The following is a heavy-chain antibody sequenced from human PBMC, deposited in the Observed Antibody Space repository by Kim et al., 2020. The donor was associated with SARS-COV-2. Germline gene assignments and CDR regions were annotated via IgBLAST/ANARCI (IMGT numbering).Heavy chain of an antibody. CDR3: ARLLVDYYDSSGYYGYYYGMDV. CDR2: IDPSDSYT. V-gene: IGHV5-10-1*01. CDR1: GYSFTSYW. J-gene: IGHJ6*02. D-gene: IGHD3-22*01. Sequence: GESLKISCKGSGYSFTSYWISWVRQMPGKGLEWMGRIDPSDSYTNYSPSFQGHVTISADKSISTAYLQWSSLKASDTAMYYCARLLVDYYDSSGYYGYYYGMDVWGQGTTVTVSS.